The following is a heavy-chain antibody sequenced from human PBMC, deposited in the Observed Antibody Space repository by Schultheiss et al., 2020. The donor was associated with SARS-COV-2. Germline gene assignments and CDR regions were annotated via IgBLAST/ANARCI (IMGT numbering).Heavy chain of an antibody. Sequence: ASVKVSCKASGGTFSSYAISWVRQAPGQGLEWMGWISAYNGNTNYAQKLQGRVTMTTDTSTSTAYMELRSLRSDDTAVYYCARDPSIAARPGWFDPWGQGTLVTVSS. CDR1: GGTFSSYA. CDR2: ISAYNGNT. V-gene: IGHV1-18*01. J-gene: IGHJ5*02. D-gene: IGHD6-6*01. CDR3: ARDPSIAARPGWFDP.